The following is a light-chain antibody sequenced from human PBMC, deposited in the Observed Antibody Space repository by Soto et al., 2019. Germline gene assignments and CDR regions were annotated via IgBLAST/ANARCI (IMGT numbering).Light chain of an antibody. Sequence: AIQMTQSPSSLSASVGDRVTITCRASQGIRNDLGWYQQKPGKAPKLLIYAASSLQSGVPSRFSGSGSGTDFTLTISSLEPEDFAVYYCQQRSNWPQGTFGQGTKVDIK. J-gene: IGKJ1*01. CDR1: QGIRND. CDR3: QQRSNWPQGT. V-gene: IGKV1-6*01. CDR2: AAS.